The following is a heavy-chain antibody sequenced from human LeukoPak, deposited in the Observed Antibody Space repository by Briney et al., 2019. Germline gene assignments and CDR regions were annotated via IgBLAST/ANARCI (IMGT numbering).Heavy chain of an antibody. CDR3: AATSPTTVTTGYFDY. D-gene: IGHD4-11*01. CDR2: IKQDGSEK. Sequence: GGSLRLSCEASGLTFNKYWMTWVRQAPGKGLEWVANIKQDGSEKNYVDSVKGRFTISRDNAKNSLSLRMNSLSAEDTAVYYCAATSPTTVTTGYFDYWGQGTLVTVSS. CDR1: GLTFNKYW. V-gene: IGHV3-7*01. J-gene: IGHJ4*02.